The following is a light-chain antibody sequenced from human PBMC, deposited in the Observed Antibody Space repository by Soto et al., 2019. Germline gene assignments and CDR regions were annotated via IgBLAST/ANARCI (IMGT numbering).Light chain of an antibody. Sequence: EIVLTQSPGTLSLSPGERATLSCRASQSVSSSYLAWYQQKPGQAPRLLIYGASSRATGIPDRFGGSGSGTDFTLTISRLEPEDFAVYYCQQYGSSPVTFGQGTQLEIK. CDR1: QSVSSSY. CDR3: QQYGSSPVT. CDR2: GAS. J-gene: IGKJ5*01. V-gene: IGKV3-20*01.